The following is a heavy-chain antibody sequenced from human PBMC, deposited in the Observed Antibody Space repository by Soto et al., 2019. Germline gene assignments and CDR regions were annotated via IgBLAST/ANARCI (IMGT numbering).Heavy chain of an antibody. Sequence: QVQLQESGPGLVKPSQTLSLTCTVSGGSISSGDYYWSWIRQPPGKGLEWIGYIYYSGSTYYNPSLXRXVXIXXDTSKTQFSLTLSSVTAADTAVYYCASYYDSSGYYACYFDYWGQGTLVTVSS. CDR1: GGSISSGDYY. CDR2: IYYSGST. CDR3: ASYYDSSGYYACYFDY. J-gene: IGHJ4*02. D-gene: IGHD3-22*01. V-gene: IGHV4-30-4*01.